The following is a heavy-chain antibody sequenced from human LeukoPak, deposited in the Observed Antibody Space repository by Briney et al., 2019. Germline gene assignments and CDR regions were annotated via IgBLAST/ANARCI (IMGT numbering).Heavy chain of an antibody. Sequence: GASVKVSCKASGYTFTSYYMHRVRQAPGQGLEWMGIINPSGGSTSYAQKFQGRVTMTRDTSTSTVYMELSSLRSEDTAVYYCARDEIRAYYYDSSGDDAFDIWGQGTMVTVSS. CDR3: ARDEIRAYYYDSSGDDAFDI. CDR1: GYTFTSYY. CDR2: INPSGGST. D-gene: IGHD3-22*01. J-gene: IGHJ3*02. V-gene: IGHV1-46*01.